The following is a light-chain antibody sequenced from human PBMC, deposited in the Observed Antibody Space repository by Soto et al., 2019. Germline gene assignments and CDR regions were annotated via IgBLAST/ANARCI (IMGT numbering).Light chain of an antibody. CDR2: VAS. Sequence: EIVLTQSPGTLSLSPGERATLSCRASQSVSSSYLAWYQQKPGQAPRLLVYVASSRATGIPDRFSGSGSGTDLTLTISRLEPEDLAVHCCQQYGSSHAYSFGQGTKLEIK. CDR1: QSVSSSY. V-gene: IGKV3-20*01. CDR3: QQYGSSHAYS. J-gene: IGKJ2*01.